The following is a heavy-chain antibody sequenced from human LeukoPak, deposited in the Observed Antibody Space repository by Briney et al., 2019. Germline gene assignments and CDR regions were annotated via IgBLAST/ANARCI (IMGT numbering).Heavy chain of an antibody. D-gene: IGHD3-10*01. V-gene: IGHV1-3*01. J-gene: IGHJ4*02. CDR3: ARKDYFGSGVYFFDY. CDR1: GYTFTSYA. CDR2: INAGNGNT. Sequence: GASVKVSCKASGYTFTSYAMHWVRQAPGQRLEWMGWINAGNGNTKYSQKFQGRVTITRDTSASTVYMELTSLRSEDAALYYCARKDYFGSGVYFFDYWGQGTLATVSS.